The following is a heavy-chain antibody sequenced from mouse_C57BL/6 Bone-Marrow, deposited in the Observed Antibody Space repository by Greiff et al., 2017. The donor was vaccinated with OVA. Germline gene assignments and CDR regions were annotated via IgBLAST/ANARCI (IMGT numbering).Heavy chain of an antibody. CDR3: ARAVFDYLDY. CDR2: IRYSGST. J-gene: IGHJ2*01. V-gene: IGHV3-1*01. CDR1: GYSITSGYD. Sequence: DVQLQESGPGMVKPSQSLSLTCTVTGYSITSGYDWHWIRHFPGNKLEWMGYIRYSGSTNYNPSLKSRTSITHDTSNNHFFLKLNSVTTEDTAAYYCARAVFDYLDYWGQGTTLTVSS.